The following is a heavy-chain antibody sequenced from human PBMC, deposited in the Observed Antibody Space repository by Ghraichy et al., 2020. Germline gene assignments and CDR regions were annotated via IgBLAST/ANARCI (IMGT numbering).Heavy chain of an antibody. J-gene: IGHJ6*03. CDR1: GGTFSSYA. V-gene: IGHV1-69*04. CDR2: IIPILGIA. CDR3: ARETNLYDFWSGYFNYYYYMDV. D-gene: IGHD3-3*01. Sequence: SVKVSCKASGGTFSSYAISWVRQAPGQGLEWMGRIIPILGIANYAQKFQGRVTITADKSTSTAYMELSSLRSEDTAVYYCARETNLYDFWSGYFNYYYYMDVWGKGTTVTVSS.